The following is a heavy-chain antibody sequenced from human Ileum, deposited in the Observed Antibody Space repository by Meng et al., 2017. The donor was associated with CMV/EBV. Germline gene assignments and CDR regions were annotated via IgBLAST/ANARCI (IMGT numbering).Heavy chain of an antibody. CDR3: VSGADFWSGFSGH. Sequence: GESLKISCAASGFTFRGYSMNWVRLAPGQGLEWVSSISGGATTYIHYADSVEGRFTISRDNDKNSLYLQMTNLRVEDTAVYHCVSGADFWSGFSGHWGRGTLVTVSS. J-gene: IGHJ1*01. CDR2: ISGGATTYI. CDR1: GFTFRGYS. D-gene: IGHD3-3*01. V-gene: IGHV3-21*06.